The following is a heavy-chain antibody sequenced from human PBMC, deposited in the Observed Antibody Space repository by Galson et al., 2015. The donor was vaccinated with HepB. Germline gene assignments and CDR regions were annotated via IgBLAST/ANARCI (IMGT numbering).Heavy chain of an antibody. J-gene: IGHJ4*02. CDR3: AKSKGASCYSSSGD. V-gene: IGHV3-23*01. D-gene: IGHD2-2*01. CDR1: GFTFRSYA. CDR2: ISGSANST. Sequence: SLRLSCAPSGFTFRSYAMSWVRQAPGKGLEWVSAISGSANSTYYADSVKGRFTIPRDNSKNTLYLQMNSLRADDTAVYLCAKSKGASCYSSSGDWGQGTLVTVSS.